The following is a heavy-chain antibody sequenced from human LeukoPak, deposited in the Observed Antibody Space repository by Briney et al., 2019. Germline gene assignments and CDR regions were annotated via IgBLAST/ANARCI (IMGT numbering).Heavy chain of an antibody. J-gene: IGHJ6*04. D-gene: IGHD5-18*01. CDR3: AAPDTAKSWYYYGMDV. CDR2: IVVGSGNT. V-gene: IGHV1-58*01. CDR1: GFTFTSSA. Sequence: TSVKVSCKASGFTFTSSAVQWVQQARGQRLEWIGWIVVGSGNTNYAQKFQERVTITRDMSTSTAYMELSSLRSEDTAVYYCAAPDTAKSWYYYGMDVWGKGTTVTVSS.